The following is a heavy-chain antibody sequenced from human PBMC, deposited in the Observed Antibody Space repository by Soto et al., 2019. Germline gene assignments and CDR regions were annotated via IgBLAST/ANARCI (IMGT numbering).Heavy chain of an antibody. CDR1: GFTFDDYA. V-gene: IGHV3-9*01. CDR3: AHRDGYNYGGAFDI. J-gene: IGHJ3*02. CDR2: ISWNSGSI. D-gene: IGHD5-12*01. Sequence: SLRLSCAASGFTFDDYAMHWVRQAPGKGLEWVSGISWNSGSIGYADSVKGRFTISRDNAKNSLYLQMNSLRAEDTALYYCAHRDGYNYGGAFDIWGQGTMVTVSS.